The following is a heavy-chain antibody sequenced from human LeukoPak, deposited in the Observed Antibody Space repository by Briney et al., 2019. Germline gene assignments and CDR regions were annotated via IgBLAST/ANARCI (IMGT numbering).Heavy chain of an antibody. J-gene: IGHJ5*02. V-gene: IGHV4-39*07. CDR2: IYYSGST. Sequence: SETLSLTCTVSGGSISSSTYYWGWIRQPPGKGLEWIGSIYYSGSTYYSPSLKSRVTISVDTSKNQFSLKLSSVTAADTAVYYCARDFRAAAGTGLDPWGQGTLVTVSS. CDR3: ARDFRAAAGTGLDP. D-gene: IGHD6-13*01. CDR1: GGSISSSTYY.